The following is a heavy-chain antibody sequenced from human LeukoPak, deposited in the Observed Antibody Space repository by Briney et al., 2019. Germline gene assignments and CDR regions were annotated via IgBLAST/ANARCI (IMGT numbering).Heavy chain of an antibody. CDR3: AKDIDHGDYFYYFDY. J-gene: IGHJ4*02. CDR1: GFTFSSYT. CDR2: IRFDGTTK. D-gene: IGHD4-17*01. Sequence: GGSLRLSCAASGFTFSSYTMHWVRQAPGKGLEWVAFIRFDGTTKYLADSVKGRFTISRDNSQNTVSLQMNRLRAEDTAVYYCAKDIDHGDYFYYFDYWGQGTLVTVSS. V-gene: IGHV3-30*02.